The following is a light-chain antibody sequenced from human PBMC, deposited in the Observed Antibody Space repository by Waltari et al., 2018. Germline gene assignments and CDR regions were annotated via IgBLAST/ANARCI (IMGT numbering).Light chain of an antibody. CDR3: HQYVESPAT. Sequence: EIVLTPSPVTVSLSPGDRATFSCWASQSVSTYLAWSQQKPGQAPRLLIYHASTRATGIPDRFSGSGSGTDFSLTISRLEPEDFAMYYCHQYVESPATFGQGTKVEIK. CDR2: HAS. CDR1: QSVSTY. J-gene: IGKJ1*01. V-gene: IGKV3-20*01.